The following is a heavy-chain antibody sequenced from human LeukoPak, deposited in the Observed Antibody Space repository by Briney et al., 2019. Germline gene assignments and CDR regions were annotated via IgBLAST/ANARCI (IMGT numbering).Heavy chain of an antibody. J-gene: IGHJ3*02. CDR1: GGSISSYY. Sequence: PSETLSLTCTVSGGSISSYYWSWIRQPPGKGLEWIGYIYYSGSTNYNPSLKSRVTISVDTSKNQFSLKLSSVTAADTAVYYCARAQYYFHAFDIWGQGTMVTVSS. V-gene: IGHV4-59*08. D-gene: IGHD3-10*01. CDR3: ARAQYYFHAFDI. CDR2: IYYSGST.